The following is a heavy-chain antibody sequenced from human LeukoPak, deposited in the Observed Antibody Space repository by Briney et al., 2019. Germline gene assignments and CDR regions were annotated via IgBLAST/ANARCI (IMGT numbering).Heavy chain of an antibody. D-gene: IGHD1-20*01. CDR2: ISSSSSYI. CDR3: ARDLDVTADY. CDR1: GFTFSSYS. Sequence: PGGSLRLSCAASGFTFSSYSMNWVRQAPGKGLEWVSSISSSSSYIYYADSVKGRFTISRDNAKNSPYLQMNSLRAEDTAVYYCARDLDVTADYWGQGTLVTVSS. J-gene: IGHJ4*02. V-gene: IGHV3-21*01.